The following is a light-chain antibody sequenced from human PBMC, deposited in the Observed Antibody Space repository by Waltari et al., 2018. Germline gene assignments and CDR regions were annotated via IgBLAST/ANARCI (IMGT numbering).Light chain of an antibody. Sequence: EIVFTQSPATLSLSPGERATLSCRASQGIRNYIAWYQQKAGQAPRLLIYDVSKRATDIPARFSGSGSGTDFTLTISSLEPEDFAVYYCQQRGHWPRTFGQGTKLEIK. CDR1: QGIRNY. V-gene: IGKV3-11*01. CDR2: DVS. J-gene: IGKJ2*01. CDR3: QQRGHWPRT.